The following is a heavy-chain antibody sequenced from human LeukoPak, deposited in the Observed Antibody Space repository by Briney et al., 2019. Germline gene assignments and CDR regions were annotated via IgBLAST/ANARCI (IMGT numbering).Heavy chain of an antibody. J-gene: IGHJ4*02. Sequence: PSETLSLTCTVSGGSISSYYWSWIRQPPGKGLEWIGYIYYSGSTNYNPSLKSRVTISVDTSKNQFSLKLSSVTAADTAVYYCARHGYCSGGSCYPTFHFDYWGQGALVTVSS. V-gene: IGHV4-59*01. CDR1: GGSISSYY. CDR3: ARHGYCSGGSCYPTFHFDY. D-gene: IGHD2-15*01. CDR2: IYYSGST.